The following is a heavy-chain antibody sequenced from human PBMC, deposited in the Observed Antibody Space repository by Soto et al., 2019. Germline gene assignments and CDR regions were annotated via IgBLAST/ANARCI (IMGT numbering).Heavy chain of an antibody. Sequence: EVQLVESGGGWIQPGGSLRLSCAASGFTVSSYYMSWVRQAPGKGLEWVSVIYSGSSTYYADSVKGRFTISRDNSKNTLYLQMNSLRADDTAVYYCTRNHNYYYAYFYWGQGTLVTVSS. CDR1: GFTVSSYY. CDR3: TRNHNYYYAYFY. D-gene: IGHD3-10*01. J-gene: IGHJ4*02. CDR2: IYSGSST. V-gene: IGHV3-53*01.